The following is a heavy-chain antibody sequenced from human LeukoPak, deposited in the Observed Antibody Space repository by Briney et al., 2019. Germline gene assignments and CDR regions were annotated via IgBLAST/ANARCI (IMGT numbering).Heavy chain of an antibody. CDR2: ISSDGSKK. CDR1: GFTFSTYG. CDR3: AKRRPIDY. V-gene: IGHV3-30*18. Sequence: GGSLRLSCAASGFTFSTYGIHWVRQAPGKGLEWVAAISSDGSKKYYADSVKGRFTISRDNSKNTVYAQMNSLRADDTAVYYCAKRRPIDYWGQGTLVTVSS. J-gene: IGHJ4*02.